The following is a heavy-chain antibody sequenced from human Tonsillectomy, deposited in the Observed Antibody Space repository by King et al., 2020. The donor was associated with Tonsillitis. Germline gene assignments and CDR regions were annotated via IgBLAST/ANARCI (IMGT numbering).Heavy chain of an antibody. Sequence: VQLVESGGSLVQPGGSLRLSCEASGFTFSNYAMNWVRQAPGKGLEWVSGISNSGGSTYYADSVKGRFTISRDNSKNTLFLQMNSLIAEDTAVYSCAKASSRITNSSLYYFDQWGHGALVTVSS. CDR3: AKASSRITNSSLYYFDQ. V-gene: IGHV3-23*04. J-gene: IGHJ4*01. CDR2: ISNSGGST. D-gene: IGHD3-3*01. CDR1: GFTFSNYA.